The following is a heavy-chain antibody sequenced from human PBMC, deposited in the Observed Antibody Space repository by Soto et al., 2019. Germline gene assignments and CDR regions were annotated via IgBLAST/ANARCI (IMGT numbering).Heavy chain of an antibody. J-gene: IGHJ3*02. V-gene: IGHV1-2*04. D-gene: IGHD3-10*01. CDR2: INPNSGGT. CDR3: ARDPLYYYGSGSYLGTGAFDI. Sequence: QVQLVQSGAEVKKPGASVKVSCKASGYTFTGYYMHWVRQAPGQGLEWMGWINPNSGGTNYAQMFQGWVTMTRDTSISTAYMELSRLRSDDTAVYYCARDPLYYYGSGSYLGTGAFDIWGQGTMVTVSS. CDR1: GYTFTGYY.